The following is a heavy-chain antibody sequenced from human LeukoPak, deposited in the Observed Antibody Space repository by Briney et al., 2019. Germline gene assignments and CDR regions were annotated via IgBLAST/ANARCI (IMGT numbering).Heavy chain of an antibody. J-gene: IGHJ4*02. V-gene: IGHV1-3*01. Sequence: KFQGRVTITRDTSASTAYMELSSLRSEDTAVYYCARILVAGRLDYWGQGTLVTVSS. D-gene: IGHD6-19*01. CDR3: ARILVAGRLDY.